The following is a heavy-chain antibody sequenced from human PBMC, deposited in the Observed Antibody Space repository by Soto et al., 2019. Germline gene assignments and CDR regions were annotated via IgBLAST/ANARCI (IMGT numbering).Heavy chain of an antibody. CDR2: ISYAGKSK. J-gene: IGHJ6*02. CDR3: AAIREVDV. V-gene: IGHV3-30*03. Sequence: PGGSLRLFSAASGFTFSSYAMHWVRQAPGKGLERLALISYAGKSKWYADAVKGRFTISRDNSNNTLFLEMNSLRADDTAVYFCAAIREVDVWGQGTTVTVSS. D-gene: IGHD1-26*01. CDR1: GFTFSSYA.